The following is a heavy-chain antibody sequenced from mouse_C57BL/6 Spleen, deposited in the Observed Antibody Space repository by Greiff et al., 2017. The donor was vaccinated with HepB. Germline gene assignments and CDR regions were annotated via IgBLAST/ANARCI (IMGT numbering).Heavy chain of an antibody. J-gene: IGHJ3*01. CDR3: AMYKNWDVFAY. V-gene: IGHV1-22*01. CDR1: GYTFTDYN. CDR2: INPNNGGT. D-gene: IGHD4-1*01. Sequence: EVQLQQSGPELVKPGASVKMSCKASGYTFTDYNMHWVKQSHGKSLEWIGYINPNNGGTSYNQKFKGKATLTVNKSSSTAYMELRSLTSEDSAVYYCAMYKNWDVFAYWGQGTLVTVSA.